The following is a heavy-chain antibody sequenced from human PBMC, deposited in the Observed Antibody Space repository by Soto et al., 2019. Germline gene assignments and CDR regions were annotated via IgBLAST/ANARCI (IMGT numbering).Heavy chain of an antibody. J-gene: IGHJ4*02. Sequence: QVQLQQWGAGLLKPSETLSLTCAVYGGSFSGYYWSWIRQPPGKGLEWIGEINHSGSTNYNPSLKRRVTVSVDTSKNQFSLKLSSVTAADTAVYYCARVGPLRYFDWLPNYFDYWGQGTLVTVSS. CDR3: ARVGPLRYFDWLPNYFDY. D-gene: IGHD3-9*01. CDR2: INHSGST. V-gene: IGHV4-34*01. CDR1: GGSFSGYY.